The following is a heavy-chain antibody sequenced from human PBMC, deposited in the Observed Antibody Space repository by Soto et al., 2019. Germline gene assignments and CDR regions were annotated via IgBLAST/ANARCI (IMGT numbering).Heavy chain of an antibody. D-gene: IGHD5-18*01. Sequence: QVQLVQSGAEVKKPGSSVKVSCKASGGTFSSYTISWVRQAPGQGLEWMERIIPILGIANYAQKFQGRVTITADKSTSTAYMELSSLRSEDTAVYYCARGGGYSYGWGYWGQGTLVTVSS. CDR2: IIPILGIA. V-gene: IGHV1-69*02. CDR3: ARGGGYSYGWGY. J-gene: IGHJ4*02. CDR1: GGTFSSYT.